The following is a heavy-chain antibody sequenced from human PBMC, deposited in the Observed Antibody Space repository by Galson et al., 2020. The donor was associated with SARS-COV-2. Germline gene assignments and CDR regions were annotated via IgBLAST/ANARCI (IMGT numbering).Heavy chain of an antibody. J-gene: IGHJ4*02. V-gene: IGHV6-1*01. CDR2: TYYRSKWNN. D-gene: IGHD1-1*01. CDR1: GDNVSSDRAA. CDR3: ARDPSDWTFFGY. Sequence: SQTLSLTCAISGDNVSSDRAAWNWIRQSPSRGLEWLGRTYYRSKWNNDYAVSMRGRLIINPDTSENQFSLQLDSVTPEDTAVYYCARDPSDWTFFGYGGQGTLVTVSS.